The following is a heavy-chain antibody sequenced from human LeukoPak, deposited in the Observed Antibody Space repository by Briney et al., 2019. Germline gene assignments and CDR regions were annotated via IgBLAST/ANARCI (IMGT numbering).Heavy chain of an antibody. CDR1: GFTVSSNY. V-gene: IGHV3-53*01. CDR2: IYSGSST. D-gene: IGHD1-26*01. CDR3: ARVGGSYYPLEYYFDY. Sequence: GGSLRLSCAASGFTVSSNYMSWVRQAPGKGLEWVSVIYSGSSTYYADSVKGRFTISRDNSKNTLYLQMNSLRAEDTAVYYCARVGGSYYPLEYYFDYWGQGTLVTVSS. J-gene: IGHJ4*02.